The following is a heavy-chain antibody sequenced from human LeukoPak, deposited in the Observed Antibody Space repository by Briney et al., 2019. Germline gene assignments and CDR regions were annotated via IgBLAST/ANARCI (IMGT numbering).Heavy chain of an antibody. Sequence: GGSLRLSCAASGCTFDDYAMHWVRHAPGKGLEWVSGISWNSGSIVYADSVKGRFTISRDNAKNSLYLQMNSLRAEDTALYYCAKGVSAIVGATAHFDYWGQGTLVTVSS. J-gene: IGHJ4*02. V-gene: IGHV3-9*01. CDR1: GCTFDDYA. D-gene: IGHD1-26*01. CDR2: ISWNSGSI. CDR3: AKGVSAIVGATAHFDY.